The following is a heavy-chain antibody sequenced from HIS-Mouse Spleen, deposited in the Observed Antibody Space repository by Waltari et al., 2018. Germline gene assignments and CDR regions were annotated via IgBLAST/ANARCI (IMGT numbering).Heavy chain of an antibody. J-gene: IGHJ2*01. D-gene: IGHD6-19*01. V-gene: IGHV4-39*01. CDR3: ATYSSGWYPTVYFDL. CDR1: GGSISSSSYY. CDR2: IYYSGST. Sequence: QLQLQESGPGLVKPSETLSLTCTVSGGSISSSSYYWGWIRQPPGKGLGWIGSIYYSGSTYYNPSLKSRVTISVDTSKNQFSLKLSSVTAADTAVYYCATYSSGWYPTVYFDLWGRGTLVTVSS.